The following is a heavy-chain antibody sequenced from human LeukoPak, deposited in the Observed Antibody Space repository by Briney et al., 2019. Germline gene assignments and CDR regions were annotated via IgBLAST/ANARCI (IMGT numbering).Heavy chain of an antibody. J-gene: IGHJ6*03. V-gene: IGHV4-61*02. D-gene: IGHD6-6*01. Sequence: SETLSLTCTVSGGSISSGSYYWSWIRQPAGKGLEWIGRIYTSGSTNYNPSLKSRVTISVDTSKNQFSLKLSSVTAADTAVYYCARDAGAARGVSYYYYMDVWGKGTTVTVSS. CDR1: GGSISSGSYY. CDR3: ARDAGAARGVSYYYYMDV. CDR2: IYTSGST.